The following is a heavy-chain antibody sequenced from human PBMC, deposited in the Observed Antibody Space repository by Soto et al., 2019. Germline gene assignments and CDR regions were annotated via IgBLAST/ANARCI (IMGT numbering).Heavy chain of an antibody. J-gene: IGHJ4*02. V-gene: IGHV3-23*01. Sequence: GGSLRLSCAASGFTFSSYAMSWVRQAPGKGLEWVSAISGSGGSTYYADSVKGRFTISRDNSKNTLYLQMNSLRAEDTAVYFCAKSHPTHTGHGYGYVDYWGQGTLVTVSS. CDR1: GFTFSSYA. CDR3: AKSHPTHTGHGYGYVDY. CDR2: ISGSGGST. D-gene: IGHD5-18*01.